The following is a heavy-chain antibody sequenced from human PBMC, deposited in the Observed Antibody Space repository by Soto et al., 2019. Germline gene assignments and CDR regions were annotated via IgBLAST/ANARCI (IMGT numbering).Heavy chain of an antibody. V-gene: IGHV1-8*01. Sequence: QVQLVQSGAEVKKPGASVKVSCKASGYTFTSYDINWVRQATGQGLEWMGWMNPNSGNTGNAQKFQGRVTMARNTSKRKAYMELSSLRSEDTAVYYCARRRGTTVTDNWSDPWGQGTLVTVSS. CDR2: MNPNSGNT. CDR3: ARRRGTTVTDNWSDP. CDR1: GYTFTSYD. D-gene: IGHD4-17*01. J-gene: IGHJ5*02.